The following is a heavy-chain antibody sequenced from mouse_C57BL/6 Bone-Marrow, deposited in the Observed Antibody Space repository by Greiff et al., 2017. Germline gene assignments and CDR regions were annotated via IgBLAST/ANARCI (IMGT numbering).Heavy chain of an antibody. J-gene: IGHJ3*01. Sequence: EVQGVESGGGLVKPGGSLKLSCAASGFTFSSYTMSWVRQTPEKRLEWVATISGGGGNTYYPDSVKGRFTISRDNAKNTLYLQMSSLRSEDTALYYCARQYSNFWFAYWGQGTLVTVSA. CDR2: ISGGGGNT. CDR1: GFTFSSYT. CDR3: ARQYSNFWFAY. V-gene: IGHV5-9*01. D-gene: IGHD2-5*01.